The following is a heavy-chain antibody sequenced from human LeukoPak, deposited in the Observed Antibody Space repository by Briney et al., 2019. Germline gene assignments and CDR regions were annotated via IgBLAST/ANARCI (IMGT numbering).Heavy chain of an antibody. J-gene: IGHJ5*02. CDR3: SKDPVQHGNGLYWFDP. CDR1: GLTFNNYA. D-gene: IGHD1-1*01. V-gene: IGHV3-23*01. Sequence: PGGSLRLSRAASGLTFNNYAVSWVRQAPGKGLDWVSGISASGAKTYYADSVKGRFTISRDNSRNTLYLQMTSLRVEDTAVYYCSKDPVQHGNGLYWFDPWGQGTVVTVSS. CDR2: ISASGAKT.